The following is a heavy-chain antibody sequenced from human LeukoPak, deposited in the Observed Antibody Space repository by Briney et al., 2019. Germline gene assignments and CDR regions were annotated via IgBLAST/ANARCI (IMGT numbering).Heavy chain of an antibody. J-gene: IGHJ6*03. CDR3: TRQLGELLSGTLYYYYLDV. CDR2: IRSEANTYAT. V-gene: IGHV3-73*01. D-gene: IGHD3-10*01. Sequence: GGSLRLSCAASGFTFSSYSMNWVRQASGKGLEWVGHIRSEANTYATTYTASLKGRFTIPRDDSKNTAYLQMNSLKTGDTAVYYCTRQLGELLSGTLYYYYLDVWGKGTTVTVSS. CDR1: GFTFSSYS.